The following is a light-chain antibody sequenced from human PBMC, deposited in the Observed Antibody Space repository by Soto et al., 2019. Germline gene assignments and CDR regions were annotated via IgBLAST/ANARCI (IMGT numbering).Light chain of an antibody. CDR2: DAS. J-gene: IGKJ1*01. Sequence: TQSPYPLDASVGDPITVAFRASPNVSGWLAWYQQKPGEAPKLLIYDASALARGVPSRFSGSGSGTKFTLTIVSLQPDDFGAYYCQQYDSCSGTFGQGTKVDIK. CDR3: QQYDSCSGT. CDR1: PNVSGW. V-gene: IGKV1-5*01.